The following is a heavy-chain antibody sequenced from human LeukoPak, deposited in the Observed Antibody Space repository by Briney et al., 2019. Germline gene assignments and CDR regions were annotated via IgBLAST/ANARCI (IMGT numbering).Heavy chain of an antibody. CDR1: GFTFSNHE. CDR2: TSRGGSDI. CDR3: VRARLIRLENFFDY. Sequence: GGSLRLSCVTSGFTFSNHEMNWVRQAPGEGLEWVAYTSRGGSDISYADSAKGRFTISSDIASNTLYLQMNSLRVEDTAVYFCVRARLIRLENFFDYWGQETLVTVSS. J-gene: IGHJ4*02. D-gene: IGHD2-21*01. V-gene: IGHV3-48*03.